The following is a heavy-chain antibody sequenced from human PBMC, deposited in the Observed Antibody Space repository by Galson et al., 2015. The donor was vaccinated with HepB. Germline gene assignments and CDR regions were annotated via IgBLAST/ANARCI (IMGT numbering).Heavy chain of an antibody. D-gene: IGHD6-19*01. V-gene: IGHV3-23*01. CDR3: AKVFPEKTSGWYRQALYYFDS. CDR1: GFTFSYYA. CDR2: ITHSGDNT. J-gene: IGHJ4*02. Sequence: SLRLSCAASGFTFSYYAMSWVRQAPGKGLEWVSAITHSGDNTYSADSMKGRFTISRDNSKNTLFLQMNSLRADDTAIYFCAKVFPEKTSGWYRQALYYFDSWGQGTRVTVSS.